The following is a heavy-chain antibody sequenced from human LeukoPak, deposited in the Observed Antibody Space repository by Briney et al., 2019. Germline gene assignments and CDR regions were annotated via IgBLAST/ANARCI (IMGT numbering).Heavy chain of an antibody. J-gene: IGHJ4*02. Sequence: PGGSLRLSCAASGFTFNKYAMSWVRQAPGKGLEWVSAIIGSGESTYYADSVKGRFTISRDNAKNSLYLQMNSLRAEDTAVYYCARVVGSMDYWGQGTLVTVSS. CDR2: IIGSGEST. V-gene: IGHV3-23*01. CDR3: ARVVGSMDY. D-gene: IGHD5/OR15-5a*01. CDR1: GFTFNKYA.